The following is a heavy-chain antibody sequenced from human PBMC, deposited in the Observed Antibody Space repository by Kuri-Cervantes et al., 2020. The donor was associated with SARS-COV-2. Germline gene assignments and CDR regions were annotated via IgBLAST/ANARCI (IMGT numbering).Heavy chain of an antibody. J-gene: IGHJ5*02. Sequence: GSLRLSCTVSYDSISTSNYFWGWIRQSPGKGLEWIGTYHYSGNTYYNPSFKSRVTISVDTSKNQFSLKLSSVTAADTAVYYCARERHSSSWYNGWFDPWGQGTLVTVSS. V-gene: IGHV4-39*07. D-gene: IGHD6-13*01. CDR1: YDSISTSNYF. CDR2: YHYSGNT. CDR3: ARERHSSSWYNGWFDP.